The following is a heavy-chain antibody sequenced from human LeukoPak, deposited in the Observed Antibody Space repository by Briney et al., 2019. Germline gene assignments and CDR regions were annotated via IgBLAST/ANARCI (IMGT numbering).Heavy chain of an antibody. CDR1: GFTFSSYW. J-gene: IGHJ5*02. Sequence: GGSLRLSCAASGFTFSSYWMSWVRQAPGKGLEWVANIKQDGSEKYYVDPVKGRFTISRDNAKNSLYLQMNSLRAEDTAVYYCARSSYNANYDILTGGRFDPWGQGTLVTVSS. CDR3: ARSSYNANYDILTGGRFDP. CDR2: IKQDGSEK. V-gene: IGHV3-7*01. D-gene: IGHD3-9*01.